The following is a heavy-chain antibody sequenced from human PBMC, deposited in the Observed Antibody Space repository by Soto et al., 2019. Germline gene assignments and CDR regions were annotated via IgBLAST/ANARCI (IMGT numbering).Heavy chain of an antibody. Sequence: XSVKVSCKASGYTFTSYAMHWVRQAPGQRLEWMGWINAGNGNTKYSQKFQGRVTITRDTSASTAYMELSSLRSEDTAVYYCARNRAGLLKLADWFDSWGQGTLVTVSS. CDR3: ARNRAGLLKLADWFDS. V-gene: IGHV1-3*01. D-gene: IGHD3-22*01. J-gene: IGHJ5*01. CDR1: GYTFTSYA. CDR2: INAGNGNT.